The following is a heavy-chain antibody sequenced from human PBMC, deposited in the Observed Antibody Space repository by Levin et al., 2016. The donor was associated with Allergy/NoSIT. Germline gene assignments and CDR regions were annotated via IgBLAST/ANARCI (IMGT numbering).Heavy chain of an antibody. CDR2: IYYTGST. D-gene: IGHD6-13*01. Sequence: WIRQPPGKGLECIGYIYYTGSTNYNPSLKSRVTISVDTSKNQFSLKLSSVTAADTAVYYCARDGSSWGYFDYWGQGTLVTVSS. J-gene: IGHJ4*02. V-gene: IGHV4-59*01. CDR3: ARDGSSWGYFDY.